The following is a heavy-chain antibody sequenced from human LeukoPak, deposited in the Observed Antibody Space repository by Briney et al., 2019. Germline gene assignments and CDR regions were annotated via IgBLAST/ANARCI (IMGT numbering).Heavy chain of an antibody. Sequence: SQTLSLTCTVSGGSISSDIYYWSWIRQPAGMGLEWIGRIYMSGDTNYNLSLKSRLTISVDTSKNQFSLKLSSVTAADTAVYYCAGTRRYCSGGSCYNWFDPWGQGTLVTVSS. V-gene: IGHV4-61*02. CDR1: GGSISSDIYY. J-gene: IGHJ5*02. CDR3: AGTRRYCSGGSCYNWFDP. CDR2: IYMSGDT. D-gene: IGHD2-15*01.